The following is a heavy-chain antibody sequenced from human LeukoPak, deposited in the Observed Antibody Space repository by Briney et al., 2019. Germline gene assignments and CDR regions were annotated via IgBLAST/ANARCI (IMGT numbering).Heavy chain of an antibody. Sequence: PSETLSLTCTVSGGSISSSSYYWGWIRQPPGKGLEWIGSIYYSGSTYYNPSLKSRVTISVDTSKNQFSLKLSSVTAADTAVYYCARHARGYCSSTSCYAVDYWGQGTLVTVSS. CDR2: IYYSGST. V-gene: IGHV4-39*01. J-gene: IGHJ4*02. CDR1: GGSISSSSYY. CDR3: ARHARGYCSSTSCYAVDY. D-gene: IGHD2-2*01.